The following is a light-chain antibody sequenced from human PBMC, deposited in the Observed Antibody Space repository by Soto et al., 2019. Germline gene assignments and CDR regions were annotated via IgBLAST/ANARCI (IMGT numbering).Light chain of an antibody. CDR2: EGS. J-gene: IGLJ2*01. V-gene: IGLV2-23*01. Sequence: QSVLTQRASVSGSPGQSITISCTGTSSDVGSYNLVSWYQQHPGKAPKLMIYEGSKRPSGVSNRFSGSKSGNTASLTISGLQAEDEADYYCCSYAGSSRVFGGGTKLTVL. CDR1: SSDVGSYNL. CDR3: CSYAGSSRV.